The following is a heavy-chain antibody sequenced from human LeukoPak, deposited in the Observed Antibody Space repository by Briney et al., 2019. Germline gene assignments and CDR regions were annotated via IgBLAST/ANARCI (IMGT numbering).Heavy chain of an antibody. V-gene: IGHV4-39*01. CDR1: GGSVSSADYY. J-gene: IGHJ3*02. D-gene: IGHD2-15*01. Sequence: SETLSLTCTVSGGSVSSADYYWTWIRQPPGKGLEWIGSIYYSGSTYYNPSLKSRVTISVDTSKNQFSLKLNSVTAADTAVYYCARHDQDIVVVVAATPPGDAFDIWGQGTMVTVSS. CDR3: ARHDQDIVVVVAATPPGDAFDI. CDR2: IYYSGST.